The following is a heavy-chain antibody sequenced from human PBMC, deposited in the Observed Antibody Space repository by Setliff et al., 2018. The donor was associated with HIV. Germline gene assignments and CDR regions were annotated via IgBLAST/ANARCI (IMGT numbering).Heavy chain of an antibody. CDR1: GGSFSGYY. D-gene: IGHD3-3*01. CDR3: ARGGFWRRGGYFQH. J-gene: IGHJ1*01. V-gene: IGHV4-34*01. CDR2: INHKKRT. Sequence: NPSETLSLTCAVYGGSFSGYYWSWIRQAPGTGLEWIGEINHKKRTNYNPSLKSRVTISVDTSKNQFSLKLRSVTAADTAVYYCARGGFWRRGGYFQHWGQGTLVTAPQ.